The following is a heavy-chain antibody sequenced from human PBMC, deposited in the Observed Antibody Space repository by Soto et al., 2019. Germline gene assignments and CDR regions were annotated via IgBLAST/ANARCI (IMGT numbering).Heavy chain of an antibody. V-gene: IGHV4-59*01. CDR1: GGSIRDYF. J-gene: IGHJ4*02. D-gene: IGHD4-17*01. CDR3: ARVGGDDFGDSGGFDY. Sequence: SETLSLTCTVSGGSIRDYFWTWIRQPPGKGLEWIGYIYYSGRTNYNTSLKSRVSISVDTSKNHFSLQLRSVTAADTAVYYCARVGGDDFGDSGGFDYWGQGTLVTVSS. CDR2: IYYSGRT.